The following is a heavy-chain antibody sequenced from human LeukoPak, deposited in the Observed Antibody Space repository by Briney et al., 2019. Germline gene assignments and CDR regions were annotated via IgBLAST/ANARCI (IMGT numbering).Heavy chain of an antibody. CDR2: IIPIFGTA. D-gene: IGHD3-22*01. V-gene: IGHV1-69*06. Sequence: GASVKVSCKASGYTFNSYGISWVRQAPGQGLEWMGGIIPIFGTANYAQKFQGRVTITADKSTSTAYMELSSLRSEDTAVYYCASCDYYDSSGYYGPDAFDIWGQGTMVTVSS. J-gene: IGHJ3*02. CDR1: GYTFNSYG. CDR3: ASCDYYDSSGYYGPDAFDI.